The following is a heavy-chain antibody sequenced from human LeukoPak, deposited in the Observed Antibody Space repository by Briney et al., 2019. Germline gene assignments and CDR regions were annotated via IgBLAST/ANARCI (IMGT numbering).Heavy chain of an antibody. V-gene: IGHV1-18*01. J-gene: IGHJ4*02. CDR2: ISAYNGNT. CDR3: ARDMALRQLPQYYFDY. CDR1: GYTFTNYG. Sequence: ASVKVSCKAFGYTFTNYGITWLRQAPGQGLEWMGWISAYNGNTNYAQKLQGRVTMTTDTSTSTAYMELRSLRSDDTAVYYCARDMALRQLPQYYFDYWGQGTLVTVSS. D-gene: IGHD2-2*01.